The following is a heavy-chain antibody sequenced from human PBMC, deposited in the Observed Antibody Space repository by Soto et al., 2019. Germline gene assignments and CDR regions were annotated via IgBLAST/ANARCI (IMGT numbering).Heavy chain of an antibody. D-gene: IGHD3-22*01. V-gene: IGHV3-7*01. Sequence: LRLSCAASGFTFSSYWMSWVRQAPGKGLEWVANIKQDGSEEYYVDSVKGRFTISRDNAKNSLYLQMNSLRAEDTAVYYCARTNYYDSSGYYYWGQGTLVTVSS. J-gene: IGHJ4*02. CDR3: ARTNYYDSSGYYY. CDR2: IKQDGSEE. CDR1: GFTFSSYW.